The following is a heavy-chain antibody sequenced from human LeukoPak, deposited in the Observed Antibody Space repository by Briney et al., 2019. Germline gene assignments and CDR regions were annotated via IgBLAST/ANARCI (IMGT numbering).Heavy chain of an antibody. CDR1: GFTFSSYA. D-gene: IGHD3-3*01. V-gene: IGHV3-23*01. J-gene: IGHJ5*02. Sequence: GGSLRLSCAASGFTFSSYAMRWVRQAPGKGLEWVSAISGSGGSTYYADSVKGRFTISRDNAKKLVYLQMNSLRAEDTAVYYCARDAYDDASESWGQGTLVTVSS. CDR3: ARDAYDDASES. CDR2: ISGSGGST.